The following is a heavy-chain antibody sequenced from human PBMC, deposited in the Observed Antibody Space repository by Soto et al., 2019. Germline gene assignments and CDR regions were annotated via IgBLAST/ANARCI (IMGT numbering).Heavy chain of an antibody. D-gene: IGHD5-18*01. V-gene: IGHV1-69*13. CDR2: IIPIFGTA. Sequence: GASVKVSCKASGGTVSSYAISWVRHAPGQGLEWMGGIIPIFGTANYAQKFQGRVTITADESTSTAYMELSRLRSEDAAVYYCARARGYSPSYYGMDVWGQGTTVTVSS. CDR3: ARARGYSPSYYGMDV. J-gene: IGHJ6*02. CDR1: GGTVSSYA.